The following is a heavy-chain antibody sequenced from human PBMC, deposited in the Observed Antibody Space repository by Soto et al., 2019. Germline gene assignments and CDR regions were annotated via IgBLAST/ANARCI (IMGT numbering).Heavy chain of an antibody. V-gene: IGHV4-59*01. CDR1: GGSITNNY. J-gene: IGHJ4*02. CDR3: AASVTAMVRSVDQPLTTGSFDY. Sequence: PSETLSLTCTVSGGSITNNYWSWIRQSPGKGLEWIGCSYYSGSTSYNPSLRSRVTISIDTSKTQFSLRLRSVTAADTAVYYCAASVTAMVRSVDQPLTTGSFDYWGQGTLVTVSS. CDR2: SYYSGST. D-gene: IGHD5-18*01.